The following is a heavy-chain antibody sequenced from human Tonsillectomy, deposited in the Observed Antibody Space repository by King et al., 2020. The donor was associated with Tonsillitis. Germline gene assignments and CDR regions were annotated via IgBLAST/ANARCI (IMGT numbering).Heavy chain of an antibody. CDR3: STISECHDLGTCALYASSCFDP. V-gene: IGHV4-34*01. CDR2: TNHTGST. CDR1: GGSFSDYY. D-gene: IGHD2-8*02. J-gene: IGHJ5*02. Sequence: QVQLQQWGAGLLKPSETLSLTCAVYGGSFSDYYWSWIRQPPGKGLEWIGETNHTGSTNYNPSLKSRVTMSIDTSKNQFSLKLSSVTAADTAVYYWSTISECHDLGTCALYASSCFDPWGQGTLVTVSS.